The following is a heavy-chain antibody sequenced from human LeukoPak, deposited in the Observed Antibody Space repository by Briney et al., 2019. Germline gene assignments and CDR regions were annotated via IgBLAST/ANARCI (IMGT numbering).Heavy chain of an antibody. CDR1: GFSFSSYG. D-gene: IGHD3-3*01. J-gene: IGHJ6*03. CDR2: IWYDGSNK. V-gene: IGHV3-33*03. CDR3: AKDGDNFWSGSPYYMDV. Sequence: GGSLRLSXAASGFSFSSYGMHWVRQAPGKGLEWVAVIWYDGSNKYYADSVKGRFTISRDNSKNTLSLQMNSLRAEDTAVYYCAKDGDNFWSGSPYYMDVWGKGTTVTVSS.